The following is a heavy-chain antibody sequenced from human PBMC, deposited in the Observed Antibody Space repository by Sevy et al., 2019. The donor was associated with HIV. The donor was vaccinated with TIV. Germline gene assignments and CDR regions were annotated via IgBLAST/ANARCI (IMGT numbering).Heavy chain of an antibody. CDR3: ARVAKEALAFDI. CDR1: GFTFSSYS. V-gene: IGHV3-21*01. J-gene: IGHJ3*02. CDR2: ISSSSYI. Sequence: GESLKISCAASGFTFSSYSMNWVRQAPGKGLEWVSSISSSSYIYYADSVKGRFTISRDNAKNSLYLQMNSLRAEDTAVYYCARVAKEALAFDIWGQGTMVTVSS.